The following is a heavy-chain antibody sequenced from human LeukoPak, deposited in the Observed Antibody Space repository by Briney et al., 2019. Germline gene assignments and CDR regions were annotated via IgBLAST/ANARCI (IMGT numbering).Heavy chain of an antibody. J-gene: IGHJ6*02. D-gene: IGHD2-2*01. V-gene: IGHV4-59*06. CDR3: ARYCSSISCYLYYGMDV. CDR2: IYYSGST. CDR1: GGSISTYF. Sequence: SETLSLTCTVSGGSISTYFWSWIRQHPGKGLEWIGYIYYSGSTYYNPSLKSRVTISVDTSKNQFFLKLSSVTAADTAVYYCARYCSSISCYLYYGMDVWGQGTTVTVSS.